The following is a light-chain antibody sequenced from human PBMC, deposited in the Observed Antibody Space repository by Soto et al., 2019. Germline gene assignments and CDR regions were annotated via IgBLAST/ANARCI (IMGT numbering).Light chain of an antibody. J-gene: IGKJ4*01. CDR1: QSIASN. V-gene: IGKV3-15*01. CDR3: QQYSSWPLT. Sequence: EIVMTQSPATLSVSPGERATLSCTASQSIASNLAWYQQKPGQPPRLLIYGASTRATGIPARFGGSVSGTEFTLTITSLQSEDFAVYYCQQYSSWPLTFGGGTKVEIK. CDR2: GAS.